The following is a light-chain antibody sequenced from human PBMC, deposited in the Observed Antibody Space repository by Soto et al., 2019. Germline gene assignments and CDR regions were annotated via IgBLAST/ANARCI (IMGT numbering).Light chain of an antibody. V-gene: IGLV2-14*01. CDR3: SSYAGSSWV. CDR1: SSDVAFYNH. J-gene: IGLJ3*02. CDR2: EVN. Sequence: QSALTQPASVSGSPGQSITISCTGTSSDVAFYNHVSWYQQHPGKAPKLLIYEVNNRPSGVSHRFSGSKSGNTASLTISGLQAEDEADYYCSSYAGSSWVFGGGTKVTVL.